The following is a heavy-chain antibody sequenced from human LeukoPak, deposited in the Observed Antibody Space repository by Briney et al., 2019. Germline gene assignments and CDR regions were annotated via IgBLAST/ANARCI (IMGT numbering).Heavy chain of an antibody. V-gene: IGHV3-30-3*01. CDR2: ISHDGSNE. Sequence: GGSLRLSCAASGFTFSSYAMNWVRQDPGKGLEWVAVISHDGSNEYYADSVKGRFTISRDNSKNTLYLQMNSLRAEDTAVYYCARDREILGYCSGGTCYSNGYGYWGQGTLVTVSS. J-gene: IGHJ4*02. CDR3: ARDREILGYCSGGTCYSNGYGY. D-gene: IGHD2-15*01. CDR1: GFTFSSYA.